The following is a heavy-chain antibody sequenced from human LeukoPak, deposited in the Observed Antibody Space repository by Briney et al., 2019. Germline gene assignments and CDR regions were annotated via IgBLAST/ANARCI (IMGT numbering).Heavy chain of an antibody. CDR3: ARKRGYSDAIDI. D-gene: IGHD5-18*01. CDR1: GFTFSRNW. CDR2: IKEDGSEK. V-gene: IGHV3-7*04. J-gene: IGHJ3*02. Sequence: PGGSLRLSCAASGFTFSRNWVSWLRQAPGKGLEWVANIKEDGSEKHYADSVKGRFTISRDDAKDSLFLQMDSLRAEDSAVYYCARKRGYSDAIDIWGQGTMVTVSS.